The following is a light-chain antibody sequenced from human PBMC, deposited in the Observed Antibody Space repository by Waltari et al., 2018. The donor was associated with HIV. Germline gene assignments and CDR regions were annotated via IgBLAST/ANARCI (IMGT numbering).Light chain of an antibody. CDR3: QQYTNWPLT. J-gene: IGKJ4*01. CDR2: GES. CDR1: QSLSSN. V-gene: IGKV3-15*01. Sequence: EIVMTQYPATLSVSPGERATLSCRASQSLSSNLAWYQQKPGQAPRLLIYGESTRATGSPARFSGSGSGTEFTLTISSLQSEDFAVYYCQQYTNWPLTFGGGTKVEIK.